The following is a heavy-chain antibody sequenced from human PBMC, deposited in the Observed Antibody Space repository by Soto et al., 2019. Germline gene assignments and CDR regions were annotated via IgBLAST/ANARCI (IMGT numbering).Heavy chain of an antibody. Sequence: GGSLRLSCAASGFTFSSYAMHWVRQAPGKGLEWVAVISYDGSNKYYADSVKGRFTISRDNSKNTLYLQMNSLRAEDTAVYYCARTPLSWGQGTLVTVSS. J-gene: IGHJ5*02. CDR1: GFTFSSYA. V-gene: IGHV3-30-3*01. CDR3: ARTPLS. CDR2: ISYDGSNK.